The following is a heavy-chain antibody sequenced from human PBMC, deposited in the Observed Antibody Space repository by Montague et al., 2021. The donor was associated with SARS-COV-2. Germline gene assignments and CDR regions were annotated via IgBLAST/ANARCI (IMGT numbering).Heavy chain of an antibody. J-gene: IGHJ4*02. Sequence: TLSLTCSVSGDSIGSGSYYWSWLRRAAGEGLEWIGRIYTSGRTDSNPSLINQVIISLDTSKNQFSLKLSSLTTADTGVYYCARAPDDYGTFGYWGQGIPVIVSS. CDR2: IYTSGRT. D-gene: IGHD4-17*01. CDR3: ARAPDDYGTFGY. V-gene: IGHV4-61*02. CDR1: GDSIGSGSYY.